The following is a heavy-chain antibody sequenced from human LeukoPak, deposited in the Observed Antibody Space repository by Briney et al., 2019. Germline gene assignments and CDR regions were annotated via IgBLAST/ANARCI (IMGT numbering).Heavy chain of an antibody. CDR1: GGSISSSSYY. D-gene: IGHD5-24*01. J-gene: IGHJ4*02. V-gene: IGHV4-39*07. CDR3: ARGASYKMGYFDY. Sequence: SETLSLTCTVSGGSISSSSYYWGWIRQPPGKGLEWIGSIYYSGSTYYNPSLKSRVTISVDTSKNQFSLKLSSVTAADTAVYYCARGASYKMGYFDYWGQGTLVTVSS. CDR2: IYYSGST.